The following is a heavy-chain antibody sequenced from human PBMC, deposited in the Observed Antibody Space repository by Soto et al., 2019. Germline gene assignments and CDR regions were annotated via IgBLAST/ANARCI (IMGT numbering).Heavy chain of an antibody. CDR1: GGSISSYY. V-gene: IGHV4-59*01. CDR3: ARGYSSSSRRWYFDL. Sequence: SETLSLTCTVSGGSISSYYWSWIRQPPGKGLEWIGYIYYSGSTNYNPSLKSRVTISVDTSKNQFSLKLSSVTAADTAVYYCARGYSSSSRRWYFDLWGRGTLVTVYS. D-gene: IGHD6-6*01. CDR2: IYYSGST. J-gene: IGHJ2*01.